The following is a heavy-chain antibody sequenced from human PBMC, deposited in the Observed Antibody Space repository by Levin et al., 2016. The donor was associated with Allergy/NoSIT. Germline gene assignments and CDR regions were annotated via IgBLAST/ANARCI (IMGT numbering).Heavy chain of an antibody. J-gene: IGHJ2*01. D-gene: IGHD4/OR15-4a*01. Sequence: SETLSLTCSVSGGSISSSSYYWGWIRQPPGKGLEWIGSIYHSGRTYYNPSLKSRLSISVDTSKNQFSLKLSSVTAADTAVYYCARPMVGQTMMIMGAPSWDFDLWGRGTLVTVSS. CDR3: ARPMVGQTMMIMGAPSWDFDL. CDR1: GGSISSSSYY. V-gene: IGHV4-39*01. CDR2: IYHSGRT.